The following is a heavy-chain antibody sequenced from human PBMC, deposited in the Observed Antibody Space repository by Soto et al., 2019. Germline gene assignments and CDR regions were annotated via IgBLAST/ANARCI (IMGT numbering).Heavy chain of an antibody. Sequence: SETLSLTCTVSGGSISSYYLSWIRQPPGKGLEWIGYIYYSGSTNYNPSLKSRVTISVDTSKNQFSLKLSSVTAADTAVYYCARGGRTTFDYWGQGTLVTVSS. CDR3: ARGGRTTFDY. D-gene: IGHD3-16*01. V-gene: IGHV4-59*01. CDR2: IYYSGST. J-gene: IGHJ4*02. CDR1: GGSISSYY.